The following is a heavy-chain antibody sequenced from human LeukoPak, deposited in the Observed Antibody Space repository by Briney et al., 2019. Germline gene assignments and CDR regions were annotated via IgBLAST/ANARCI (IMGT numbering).Heavy chain of an antibody. J-gene: IGHJ4*02. Sequence: SVKVSCKASGGTFSSYAISWVRQAPGQGLEWMGGIIPIFGTANYAQKFQGRVTITADESTSTAYMELSSLRSEDTAVYYCTTDPAPIVGATPPDYWGQGTLVTVSS. CDR1: GGTFSSYA. CDR2: IIPIFGTA. D-gene: IGHD1-26*01. V-gene: IGHV1-69*13. CDR3: TTDPAPIVGATPPDY.